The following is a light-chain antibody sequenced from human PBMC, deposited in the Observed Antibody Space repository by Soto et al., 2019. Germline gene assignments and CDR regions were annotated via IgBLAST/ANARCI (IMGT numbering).Light chain of an antibody. CDR2: EGS. CDR1: SSDVGSYNL. J-gene: IGLJ2*01. V-gene: IGLV2-23*03. Sequence: LTQPASVSGSPGQSITISCTGTSSDVGSYNLVSWYQQHPGKAPKLMIYEGSKRPSGVSNRFSGSKSGNTASLTISGLQAEDEADYYCCSYAGSSTFVVFGGGTKLTVL. CDR3: CSYAGSSTFVV.